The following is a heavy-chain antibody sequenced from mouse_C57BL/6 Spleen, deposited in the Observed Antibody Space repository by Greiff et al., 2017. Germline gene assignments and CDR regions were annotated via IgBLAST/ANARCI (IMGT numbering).Heavy chain of an antibody. J-gene: IGHJ1*03. V-gene: IGHV1-15*01. D-gene: IGHD2-4*01. CDR1: GYTFTDYE. Sequence: VQLQQSGAELVRPGASVTLSCKASGYTFTDYEMHWVKQTPVHGLEWIGAIDPETGGTAYNQKFKGKAILTADKSSSTAYMELRSLTSEDSAVYYCTPDDYDEDFDVWGTGTTVTVSS. CDR3: TPDDYDEDFDV. CDR2: IDPETGGT.